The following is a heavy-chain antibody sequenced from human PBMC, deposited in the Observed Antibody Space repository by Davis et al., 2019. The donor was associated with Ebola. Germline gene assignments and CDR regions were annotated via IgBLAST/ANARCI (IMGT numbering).Heavy chain of an antibody. D-gene: IGHD3-3*01. V-gene: IGHV3-23*01. CDR2: ISGRGDVT. CDR3: VRDPGVLRFLEWSAYYNMDI. J-gene: IGHJ6*02. Sequence: GESLKISCAASGFTFSTYVMTWVRQAPGKGLEWVSGISGRGDVTYYTDSVKGRFTSSRDNSKNTVYLQMNSLTADDTAVYYCVRDPGVLRFLEWSAYYNMDIWGQGTTVTVSS. CDR1: GFTFSTYV.